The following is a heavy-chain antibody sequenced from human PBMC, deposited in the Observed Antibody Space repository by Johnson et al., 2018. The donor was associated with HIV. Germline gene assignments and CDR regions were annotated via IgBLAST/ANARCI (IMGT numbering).Heavy chain of an antibody. CDR2: ISYDGSNK. CDR1: GFTFSSYA. Sequence: QMQLVESGGGVVQPGRSLRLSCAASGFTFSSYAMHWVRQAPGKGLEWVAVISYDGSNKYYADSVKGRFTISRDNAKNTLYVQMNSLRAEDTAVYYCAKSTQANILRESGPYGAFDIWGQGTMVTVSS. D-gene: IGHD3-10*01. J-gene: IGHJ3*02. CDR3: AKSTQANILRESGPYGAFDI. V-gene: IGHV3-30-3*02.